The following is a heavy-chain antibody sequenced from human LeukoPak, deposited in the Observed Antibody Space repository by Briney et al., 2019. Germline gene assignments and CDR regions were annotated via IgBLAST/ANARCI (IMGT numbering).Heavy chain of an antibody. D-gene: IGHD1-26*01. CDR1: GGSISTLTYY. Sequence: PSETLSLTCTVSGGSISTLTYYWSWIRQPAGKGLEWIGRIYSSGGTNYNPSLKSRVTISVDTSKNQFSLKLSSVTAADTAVYYCVGWELLGDWFDPWGQGTLVTVSS. CDR2: IYSSGGT. J-gene: IGHJ5*02. CDR3: VGWELLGDWFDP. V-gene: IGHV4-61*02.